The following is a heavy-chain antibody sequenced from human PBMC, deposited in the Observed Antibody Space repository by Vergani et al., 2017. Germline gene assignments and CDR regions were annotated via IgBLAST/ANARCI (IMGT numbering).Heavy chain of an antibody. CDR1: GDYLKDPTYF. Sequence: QVQLRESGPGLVPPSQTLSLTCTVSGDYLKDPTYFWSWVRQPAGKGLEWIGRAHTSGTTTYNPSLKSRVSMSLDTSKSQLSLNLTSVTATDTAIYYCARDYYSYVTHYFYYMDVWGKGTTVTVSS. CDR3: ARDYYSYVTHYFYYMDV. J-gene: IGHJ6*03. CDR2: AHTSGTT. D-gene: IGHD3-10*01. V-gene: IGHV4-61*02.